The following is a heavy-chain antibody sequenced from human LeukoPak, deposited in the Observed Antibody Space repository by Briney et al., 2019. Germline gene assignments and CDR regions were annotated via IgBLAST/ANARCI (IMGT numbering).Heavy chain of an antibody. J-gene: IGHJ4*02. CDR1: GGSISSGNYS. CDR2: IYHSGRT. D-gene: IGHD5-18*01. Sequence: NPSQTLSLTCAVSGGSISSGNYSWSWIRQPPGKGLEWIGYIYHSGRTFYNPSLKSRVTISVDTSKNQISLEVISVTAADTAVYYCARDGGYGHYDYWGRGTLVTVSS. CDR3: ARDGGYGHYDY. V-gene: IGHV4-30-2*01.